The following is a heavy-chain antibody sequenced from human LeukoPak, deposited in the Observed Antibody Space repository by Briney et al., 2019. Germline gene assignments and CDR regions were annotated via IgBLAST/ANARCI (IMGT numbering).Heavy chain of an antibody. J-gene: IGHJ4*02. Sequence: GGSLRLSCAASGFTFSSYWMTWVRQAPGKGLEWVANISPDGRTTYYMDSVKGRFTISRDKAKNSMFLQMDSLRVEDTAVYYCAKIGYSSSSFDFWGQGTPVTVSS. CDR3: AKIGYSSSSFDF. CDR1: GFTFSSYW. CDR2: ISPDGRTT. D-gene: IGHD6-6*01. V-gene: IGHV3-7*01.